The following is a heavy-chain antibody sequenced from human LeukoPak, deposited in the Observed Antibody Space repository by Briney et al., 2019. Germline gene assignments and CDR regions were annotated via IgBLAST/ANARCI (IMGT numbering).Heavy chain of an antibody. CDR2: ISGSGGST. CDR3: AKDRGFGEYFPFFY. V-gene: IGHV3-23*01. Sequence: GRSLRLSCAASGFTFSTYAMSWVRQTPEKGLEWVSAISGSGGSTYYADSVKGRFTISRDNSKNTLYLQMNSLRAEDTAVYYCAKDRGFGEYFPFFYWGQGTLVTVSS. D-gene: IGHD3-10*01. CDR1: GFTFSTYA. J-gene: IGHJ4*02.